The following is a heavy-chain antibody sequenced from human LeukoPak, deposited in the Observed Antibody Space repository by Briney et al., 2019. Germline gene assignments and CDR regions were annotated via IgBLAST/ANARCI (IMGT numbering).Heavy chain of an antibody. CDR3: AKDFRGSSTIHLTD. CDR2: IDQDGSEK. CDR1: GFTFSNYW. J-gene: IGHJ4*02. Sequence: PGGSLRLSCVGSGFTFSNYWMTWVRQVPGKGLEWVANIDQDGSEKYYVDSVKGRFTISRDNAKNSLYLQMNSLRAEDMALYYCAKDFRGSSTIHLTDWGQGTLVTVSS. V-gene: IGHV3-7*03. D-gene: IGHD2-2*01.